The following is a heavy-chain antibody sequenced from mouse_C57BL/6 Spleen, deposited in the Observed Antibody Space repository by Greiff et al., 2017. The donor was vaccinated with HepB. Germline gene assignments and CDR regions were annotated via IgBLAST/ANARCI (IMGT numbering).Heavy chain of an antibody. CDR2: INYDGSST. D-gene: IGHD2-2*01. CDR1: GFTFSDYY. CDR3: ARPSYGSWFAY. Sequence: DVMLVESEGGLVQPGSSMKLSCTASGFTFSDYYMAWVRQVPEKGLEWVANINYDGSSTYYLDSLKSRFIISRDNAKNILYLQMSSLKSEDTATYYCARPSYGSWFAYWGQVTLVTVSA. J-gene: IGHJ3*01. V-gene: IGHV5-16*01.